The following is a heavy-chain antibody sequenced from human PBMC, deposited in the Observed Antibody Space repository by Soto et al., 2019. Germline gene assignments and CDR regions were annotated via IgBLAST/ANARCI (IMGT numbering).Heavy chain of an antibody. CDR2: IYYSGST. CDR3: ARAEELYFDY. J-gene: IGHJ4*02. D-gene: IGHD1-26*01. Sequence: SETLSLTCTVSGGSISSGGYYWSWIRQHPGKGLEWVGYIYYSGSTYYNPSLKSRVTISVDTSKNQFSLKLSSVTAADTAVYYCARAEELYFDYWGQGTLVTVSS. V-gene: IGHV4-31*03. CDR1: GGSISSGGYY.